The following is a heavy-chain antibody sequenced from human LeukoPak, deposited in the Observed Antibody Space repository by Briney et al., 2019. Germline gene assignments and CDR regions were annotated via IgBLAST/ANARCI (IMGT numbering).Heavy chain of an antibody. CDR3: ARDKGTSYLSSFDY. J-gene: IGHJ4*02. D-gene: IGHD6-6*01. Sequence: SETLSLTCAVYGGSFSGYYWSWIRQPPGKGLEWIGEINHSGSTNYDPSLKSRVTISVDTSKNQFSLKLSSVTAADTAVYYCARDKGTSYLSSFDYWGQGTLVTVSS. CDR2: INHSGST. V-gene: IGHV4-34*01. CDR1: GGSFSGYY.